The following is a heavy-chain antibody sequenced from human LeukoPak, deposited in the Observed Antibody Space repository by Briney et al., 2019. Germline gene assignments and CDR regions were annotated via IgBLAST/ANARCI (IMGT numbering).Heavy chain of an antibody. CDR1: GFTFSTHS. J-gene: IGHJ4*02. CDR3: AKSKTTSWSDFDY. V-gene: IGHV3-64*04. Sequence: GGSLRLSCSASGFTFSTHSMHWVRQAPGKGLEYVSTISGGGGTTYYADSVKGRFTISRDNSKNTLSLQMNGLRAEDTAVYYCAKSKTTSWSDFDYWGQGTLVTVSS. D-gene: IGHD2-2*01. CDR2: ISGGGGTT.